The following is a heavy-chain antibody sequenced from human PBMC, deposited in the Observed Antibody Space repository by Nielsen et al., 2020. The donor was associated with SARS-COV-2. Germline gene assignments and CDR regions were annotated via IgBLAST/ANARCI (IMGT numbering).Heavy chain of an antibody. CDR1: GYTFTAYY. D-gene: IGHD1-26*01. V-gene: IGHV1-2*06. J-gene: IGHJ3*01. Sequence: ASVKVSCKASGYTFTAYYIDWVRQAPGQGLEWMGRINPNSGDTNYPQRFQDRVTMTRDTSINTVYMELSRLTSDDTAMYYCARESDSIEGAYAFDVWGQGTMVTVSS. CDR2: INPNSGDT. CDR3: ARESDSIEGAYAFDV.